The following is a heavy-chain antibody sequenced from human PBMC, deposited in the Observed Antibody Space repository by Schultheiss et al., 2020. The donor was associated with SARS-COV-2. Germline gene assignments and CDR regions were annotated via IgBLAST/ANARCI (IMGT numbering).Heavy chain of an antibody. CDR1: GGTFSSYA. Sequence: SVKVSCKASGGTFSSYAISWVRQAPGQGLEWMGGIIPIFGIANYAQKFQGRVTITADKSTSTAYMELSSLRSDDTAVYYCASAQLVGYGMDVWGQGTTVTVSS. CDR2: IIPIFGIA. CDR3: ASAQLVGYGMDV. D-gene: IGHD6-6*01. J-gene: IGHJ6*02. V-gene: IGHV1-69*10.